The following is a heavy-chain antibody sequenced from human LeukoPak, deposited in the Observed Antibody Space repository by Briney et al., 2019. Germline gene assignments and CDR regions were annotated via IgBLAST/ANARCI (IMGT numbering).Heavy chain of an antibody. CDR3: ARAGNNWSFDY. Sequence: PSETLSLTCTVSGDSVSIYYRGWIRQPPGKGLEWIGYIYYRGNTNYNPSLKSRVTMAVDTSKNQFSLKVSSVTAADTAVYYCARAGNNWSFDYWGQGTLVTVSS. CDR2: IYYRGNT. D-gene: IGHD1-1*01. J-gene: IGHJ4*02. CDR1: GDSVSIYY. V-gene: IGHV4-59*02.